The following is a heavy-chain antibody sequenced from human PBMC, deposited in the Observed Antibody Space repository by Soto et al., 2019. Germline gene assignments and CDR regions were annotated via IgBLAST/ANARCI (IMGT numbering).Heavy chain of an antibody. J-gene: IGHJ5*02. CDR3: ARDQFRHDLVWWFDP. CDR2: IFPGGVNI. Sequence: ASVKVSCKAIGYSFTRHNMHWVRQAPGQGLEWMGKIFPGGVNIAYAQKFQGRVTMTKDTTPSTVYMELNRLTSEDTAVYYYARDQFRHDLVWWFDPLCQVTLVTVSS. V-gene: IGHV1-46*01. CDR1: GYSFTRHN. D-gene: IGHD3-16*01.